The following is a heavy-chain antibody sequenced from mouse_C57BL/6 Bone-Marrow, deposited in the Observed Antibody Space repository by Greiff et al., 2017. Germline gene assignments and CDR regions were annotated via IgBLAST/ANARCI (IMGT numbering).Heavy chain of an antibody. D-gene: IGHD2-2*01. J-gene: IGHJ3*01. CDR2: ISYDGSN. Sequence: EVQLQESGPGLVKPSQSLSLTCSVTGYSITSGYYWTWIRQFPGNKLEWMGYISYDGSNNYNPSLKNRISITRDTSKNQFFLKLNSVTTEDTATDYGARDDGYEAPWFAYWGQGTLVTVSA. CDR3: ARDDGYEAPWFAY. V-gene: IGHV3-6*01. CDR1: GYSITSGYY.